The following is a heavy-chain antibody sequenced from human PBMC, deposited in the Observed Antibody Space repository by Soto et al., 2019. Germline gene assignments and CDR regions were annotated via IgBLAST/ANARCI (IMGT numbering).Heavy chain of an antibody. CDR2: IYYSGST. V-gene: IGHV4-39*01. D-gene: IGHD2-15*01. Sequence: QLPLQESGPGLVKPSETLSLTCTVSGGSISSSSYYWGWIRQPPGKGLEWIGSIYYSGSTYYNPSLKSRVTISVDTSKNQFSLKLSSVTAADTALYYCGRHRYCSGGSCHKPFDYWGQGTLVTVSS. CDR1: GGSISSSSYY. CDR3: GRHRYCSGGSCHKPFDY. J-gene: IGHJ4*02.